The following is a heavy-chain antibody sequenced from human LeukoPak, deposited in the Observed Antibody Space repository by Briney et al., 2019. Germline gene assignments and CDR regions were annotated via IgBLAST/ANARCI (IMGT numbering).Heavy chain of an antibody. CDR2: IYYSGST. CDR3: ARQVTDGSGSYNFDC. Sequence: SETLSLTCTVSSGSISSYYWSWIRQPPGKGLEWIGYIYYSGSTNYNPSLKSRVTISIDTSKNQFSLKLSSVTAADTAVYYCARQVTDGSGSYNFDCWGQGILVTVSS. V-gene: IGHV4-59*08. J-gene: IGHJ4*02. D-gene: IGHD3-10*01. CDR1: SGSISSYY.